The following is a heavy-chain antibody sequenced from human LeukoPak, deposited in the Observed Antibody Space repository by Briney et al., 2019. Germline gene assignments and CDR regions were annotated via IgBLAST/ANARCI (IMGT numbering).Heavy chain of an antibody. CDR3: ARSVTSGSYYGLHY. CDR1: GYTFAIYF. V-gene: IGHV1-46*01. J-gene: IGHJ4*02. Sequence: GASVKVSCTASGYTFAIYFIHWVRQAPGQGREWMGIINPGGEYTNYAHKFQGRVTMTRDTSTTSVYMELSSLRSEDTAIYYCARSVTSGSYYGLHYWGQGTLVTVSS. D-gene: IGHD3-10*01. CDR2: INPGGEYT.